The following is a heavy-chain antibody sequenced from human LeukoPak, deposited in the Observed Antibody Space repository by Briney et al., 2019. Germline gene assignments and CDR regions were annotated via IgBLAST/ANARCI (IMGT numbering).Heavy chain of an antibody. J-gene: IGHJ6*02. CDR3: ARGAYSNYGGLYHYYYGMDV. CDR1: GGTFSSYA. D-gene: IGHD4-11*01. Sequence: GSSVKVSCTASGGTFSSYAISWVRQAPGQGLEWMGGIIPIFGTANYAQKFQGRVTITADESTSTAYMELSSLRSEDTAVYYCARGAYSNYGGLYHYYYGMDVWGQGTTVTVSS. CDR2: IIPIFGTA. V-gene: IGHV1-69*01.